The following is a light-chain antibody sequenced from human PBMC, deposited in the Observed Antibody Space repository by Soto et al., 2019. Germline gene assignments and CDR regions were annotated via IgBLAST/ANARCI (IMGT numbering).Light chain of an antibody. CDR1: QSVDSTS. Sequence: EIVLTQSPGTLSFPPGERATLSCRASQSVDSTSLAWYQQIPGQAPRLVIYGASTRATGIPDRFSGSGSGTDFTLTISRLEPEDSAVYYCQQRKTFGQGTKVELK. CDR3: QQRKT. CDR2: GAS. J-gene: IGKJ1*01. V-gene: IGKV3-20*01.